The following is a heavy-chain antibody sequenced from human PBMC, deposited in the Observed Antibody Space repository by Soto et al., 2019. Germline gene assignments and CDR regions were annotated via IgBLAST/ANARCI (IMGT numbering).Heavy chain of an antibody. V-gene: IGHV3-21*01. D-gene: IGHD6-19*01. CDR1: GFTFSSYS. Sequence: NPGGSLRLSCAASGFTFSSYSMNWVRQAPGKGLEWVSSISSSSSYIYYADSVKGRFTISRDNAKNSLYLQMNSLRVEDTAVYYCARDEIAVAGAPNWFAPGGQGTLVTVPS. CDR2: ISSSSSYI. J-gene: IGHJ5*02. CDR3: ARDEIAVAGAPNWFAP.